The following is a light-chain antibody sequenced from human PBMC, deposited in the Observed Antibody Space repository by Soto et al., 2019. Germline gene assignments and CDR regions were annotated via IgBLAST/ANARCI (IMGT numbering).Light chain of an antibody. CDR2: AAS. V-gene: IGKV1-27*01. CDR1: RDIDNS. Sequence: DIQVTQSPPFLSASVGDRVTITCRASRDIDNSLAWYQQVPGKAPKLLIYAASTLQSGVPSRFRGSGSGTSFILTITSLQPEDVATYYCQKYNKAPWIFGQGTKVEV. CDR3: QKYNKAPWI. J-gene: IGKJ1*01.